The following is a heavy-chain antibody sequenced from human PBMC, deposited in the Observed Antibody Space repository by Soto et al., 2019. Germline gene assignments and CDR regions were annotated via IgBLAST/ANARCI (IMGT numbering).Heavy chain of an antibody. D-gene: IGHD6-13*01. CDR3: ARAPRSIAAAGTEQWLIPFDY. CDR1: GGPISSYY. J-gene: IGHJ4*02. V-gene: IGHV4-59*01. Sequence: TLSLTCTVSGGPISSYYWSWIRQPPGKGLEWIGYIYYSGSTNYNPSLKSRVTISVDTSKNQFSLKLSSVTAADTAVYYCARAPRSIAAAGTEQWLIPFDYWGQGTLVTVSS. CDR2: IYYSGST.